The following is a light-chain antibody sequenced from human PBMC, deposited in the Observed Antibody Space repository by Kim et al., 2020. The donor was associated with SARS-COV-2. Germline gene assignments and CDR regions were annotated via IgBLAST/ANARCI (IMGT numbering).Light chain of an antibody. CDR2: AAS. V-gene: IGKV1-39*01. CDR3: HQTFSTPVT. CDR1: QTISDY. Sequence: DIQMTQSPSYLSASVGDRVTITCRASQTISDYLSWYQHKPGKAPKLLIYAASKLQSGVPSRFSGSESGTDFTLTISSLQPEDFATYYCHQTFSTPVTFGPGTKVDIK. J-gene: IGKJ3*01.